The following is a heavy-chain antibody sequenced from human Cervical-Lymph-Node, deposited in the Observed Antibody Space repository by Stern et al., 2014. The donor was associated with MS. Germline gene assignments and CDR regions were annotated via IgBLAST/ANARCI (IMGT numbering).Heavy chain of an antibody. D-gene: IGHD3-22*01. Sequence: VQLVESGPGLVKPSQTLSLTCTVSGGSISSDNYYWTWIRQPQGKGLEWIGHIYYRGPTYYNPSLQSPVSLTVETSTNLFSLRLSSVTAADTAVYYCARDHFTTSLDVWGHGTTVTVS. CDR3: ARDHFTTSLDV. CDR1: GGSISSDNYY. CDR2: IYYRGPT. J-gene: IGHJ6*02. V-gene: IGHV4-31*01.